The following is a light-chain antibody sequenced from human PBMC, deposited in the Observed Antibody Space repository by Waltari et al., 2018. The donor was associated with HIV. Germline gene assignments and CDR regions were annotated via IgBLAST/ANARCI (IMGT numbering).Light chain of an antibody. CDR1: KLGDKY. CDR2: QNS. V-gene: IGLV3-1*01. CDR3: QAWDNNSAV. J-gene: IGLJ2*01. Sequence: SYELTQPPSLSVSPGQTASITCSGDKLGDKYVCWYQQRPGQSPVMVIYQNSERPSGVPERFSGSKSGNTATLTISETQAINEADYYCQAWDNNSAVFGGGTKLTVL.